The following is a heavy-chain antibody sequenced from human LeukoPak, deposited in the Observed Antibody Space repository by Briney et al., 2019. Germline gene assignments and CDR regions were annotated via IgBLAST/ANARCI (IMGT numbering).Heavy chain of an antibody. Sequence: GGSLRLSCAASGFTFSDHYMAWVRQAPGKGLEWVGRTRNKANSYTTEYAASVKGRFTISRDDSKNSLYLQMNSLKTEDTAVYYCARDHPCSGGSCYSSFYGMDVWGQGATVTVSS. CDR3: ARDHPCSGGSCYSSFYGMDV. J-gene: IGHJ6*02. V-gene: IGHV3-72*01. D-gene: IGHD2-15*01. CDR2: TRNKANSYTT. CDR1: GFTFSDHY.